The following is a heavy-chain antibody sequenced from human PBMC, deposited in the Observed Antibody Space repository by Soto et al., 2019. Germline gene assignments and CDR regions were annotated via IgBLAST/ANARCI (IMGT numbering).Heavy chain of an antibody. V-gene: IGHV3-30-3*01. Sequence: QVQLVESGGGVVQPGRSLRLSCAASGFTFSSYAMHWVRQAPGKGLEWVAVISYDGSNKYYADSVKGRFTISRDNSKNTLYLQMNSLRAEDTAVYYCARDTGITMIVVDPPPFGYWGQGTLVTVSS. CDR3: ARDTGITMIVVDPPPFGY. J-gene: IGHJ4*02. CDR2: ISYDGSNK. D-gene: IGHD3-22*01. CDR1: GFTFSSYA.